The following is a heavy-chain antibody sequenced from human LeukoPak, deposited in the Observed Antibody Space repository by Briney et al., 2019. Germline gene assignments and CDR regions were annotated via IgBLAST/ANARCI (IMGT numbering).Heavy chain of an antibody. V-gene: IGHV4-34*01. CDR2: ISHSGST. CDR3: ARVGCSSTSCSEYYYYGMDV. CDR1: GGSFSGYY. J-gene: IGHJ6*02. Sequence: SETLSLTCAVYGGSFSGYYWSWIRQPPGKGLEWIGEISHSGSTNYNPSLKSRVTISVDTSKNQFSLKLSSVTAADTAVYYCARVGCSSTSCSEYYYYGMDVWGQGTTVTVSS. D-gene: IGHD2-2*01.